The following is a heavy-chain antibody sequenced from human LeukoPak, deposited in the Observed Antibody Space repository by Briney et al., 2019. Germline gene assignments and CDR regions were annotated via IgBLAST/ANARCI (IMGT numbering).Heavy chain of an antibody. J-gene: IGHJ3*02. Sequence: ASVKVSCKASGYTFTSYGISWVLQAPGQELEGMVWISASNGNTKYATKFQGRVTMTADTSTSTAYMELRSLRSDDTAVYYCARDRVVGATFGSAFDIWGQGTMVTVSS. CDR1: GYTFTSYG. CDR3: ARDRVVGATFGSAFDI. D-gene: IGHD1-26*01. V-gene: IGHV1-18*04. CDR2: ISASNGNT.